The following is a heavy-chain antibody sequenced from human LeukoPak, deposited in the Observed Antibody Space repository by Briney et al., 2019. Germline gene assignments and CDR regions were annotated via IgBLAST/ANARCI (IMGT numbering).Heavy chain of an antibody. CDR2: IKQDGSEK. Sequence: PGGSLRLSCAASVFTFSRYCMSCARQAPGWGLEWVANIKQDGSEKYYVDFVKGRFTISRDNAKNSLYLQMNSLRAEDTAVYYCARDLMATIRGAFDYWGQGTLVTVSS. CDR1: VFTFSRYC. CDR3: ARDLMATIRGAFDY. J-gene: IGHJ4*02. V-gene: IGHV3-7*01. D-gene: IGHD5-24*01.